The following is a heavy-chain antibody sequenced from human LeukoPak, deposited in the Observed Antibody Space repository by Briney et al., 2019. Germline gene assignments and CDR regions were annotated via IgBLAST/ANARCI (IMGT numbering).Heavy chain of an antibody. CDR2: IYTSGST. V-gene: IGHV4-4*09. Sequence: SETLSLTCTVSGGSISSYYWSWIRQPPGKGLEWIGYIYTSGSTNYNPSLKSRVTISADTSKNQFSLKLSSVTAADTAVYYCARRGWELEFDYWGQGTLVTVSS. CDR3: ARRGWELEFDY. CDR1: GGSISSYY. D-gene: IGHD1-1*01. J-gene: IGHJ4*02.